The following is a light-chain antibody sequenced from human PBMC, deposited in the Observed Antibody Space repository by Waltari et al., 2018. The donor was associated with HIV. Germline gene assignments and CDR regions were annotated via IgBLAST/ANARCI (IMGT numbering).Light chain of an antibody. CDR3: SSFTSSTTL. Sequence: QSALTQPASVSGSPGQSIPISCTGTSSDIGDTKYVSWYQQHPGKAPKLMIYDVNSRPSGVSNRFSGSKSGNTASLTISGLQAEDEAHYYCSSFTSSTTLFGGGTKLTVL. J-gene: IGLJ2*01. CDR1: SSDIGDTKY. V-gene: IGLV2-14*03. CDR2: DVN.